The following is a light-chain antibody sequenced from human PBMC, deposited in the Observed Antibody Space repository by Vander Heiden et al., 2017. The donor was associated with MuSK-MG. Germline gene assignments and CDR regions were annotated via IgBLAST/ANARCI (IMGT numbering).Light chain of an antibody. CDR1: SGSVSTNYY. J-gene: IGLJ2*01. CDR2: GTN. V-gene: IGLV8-61*01. Sequence: QTVVTQEPSFSVSPGGTVTLTCGLSSGSVSTNYYPSWYQQTPGPPQRTLIYGTNTRSSGVPDRFSGSILGTTAATTTTGAQAEDESYYYCVPYMGSGIYVFGGGTKLTVL. CDR3: VPYMGSGIYV.